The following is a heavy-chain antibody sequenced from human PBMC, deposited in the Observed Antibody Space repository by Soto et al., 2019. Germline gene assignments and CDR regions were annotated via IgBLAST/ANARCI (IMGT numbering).Heavy chain of an antibody. CDR3: ATDHGSYRAFDI. Sequence: AAVKDSCKASGYTFTSYGISWVRQAPGQGLEWMGWISAYNGNTNYAQKLQGRVTMTEDTSTDTAYMELSSLRSEDTAVYYCATDHGSYRAFDIWGQGKMVTVSS. CDR2: ISAYNGNT. D-gene: IGHD1-26*01. V-gene: IGHV1-18*01. J-gene: IGHJ3*02. CDR1: GYTFTSYG.